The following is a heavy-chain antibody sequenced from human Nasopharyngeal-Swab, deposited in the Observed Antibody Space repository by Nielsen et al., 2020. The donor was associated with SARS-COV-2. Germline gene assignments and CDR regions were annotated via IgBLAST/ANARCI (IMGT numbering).Heavy chain of an antibody. V-gene: IGHV3-53*01. J-gene: IGHJ1*01. Sequence: GESLKISCVVSGLTVSYTYMSWVRQAPGKGLDWVSVTEIGGTTHYADSVKSRFTISRDSSTNTLYLQMNSLRAEDTAVYYCARDLGGGYCPTTNCLGSWGQGTLVTVSS. D-gene: IGHD2-2*01. CDR2: TEIGGTT. CDR3: ARDLGGGYCPTTNCLGS. CDR1: GLTVSYTY.